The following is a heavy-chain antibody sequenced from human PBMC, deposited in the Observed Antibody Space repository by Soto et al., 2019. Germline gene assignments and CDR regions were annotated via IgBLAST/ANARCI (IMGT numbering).Heavy chain of an antibody. CDR2: IGTAGDT. V-gene: IGHV3-13*01. CDR3: ARVRLRAFDI. Sequence: GGSLRLSCAASGFTFSSYWMSWVRQATGKGLEWVSAIGTAGDTYYPGSVKGRFTISRENAKNSLYLQMNSLRAGDTAVYYCARVRLRAFDIWGQGTMVTVSS. CDR1: GFTFSSYW. J-gene: IGHJ3*02. D-gene: IGHD5-18*01.